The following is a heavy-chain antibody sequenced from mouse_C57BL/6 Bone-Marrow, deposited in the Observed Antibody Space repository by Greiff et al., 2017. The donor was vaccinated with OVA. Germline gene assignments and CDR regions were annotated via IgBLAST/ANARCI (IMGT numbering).Heavy chain of an antibody. CDR1: GYSITSGYY. J-gene: IGHJ1*03. CDR2: ISYDGSN. CDR3: ARRRDGYYESWYFDV. D-gene: IGHD2-3*01. Sequence: ESGPGLVKPSQSLSLTCSVTGYSITSGYYWNWIRQFPGNKLEWMGYISYDGSNNYNPSFKNRITITPDTSKNQFFLKLNSVTTEDTATYYCARRRDGYYESWYFDVWGTGTTVTVSS. V-gene: IGHV3-6*01.